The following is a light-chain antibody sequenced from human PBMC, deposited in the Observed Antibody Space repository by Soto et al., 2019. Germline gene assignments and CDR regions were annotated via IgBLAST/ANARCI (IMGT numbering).Light chain of an antibody. CDR3: QQYVTSPWA. Sequence: EIVLTQSPGTLSLSPGERATLSCRASQSVSSSFLAWYQQKPGQAPRLLIYGASNRATGIPDRFSGSGSGTDFTLTISRLEPEDFAVYYVQQYVTSPWAFGQGTKVAIE. J-gene: IGKJ1*01. V-gene: IGKV3-20*01. CDR2: GAS. CDR1: QSVSSSF.